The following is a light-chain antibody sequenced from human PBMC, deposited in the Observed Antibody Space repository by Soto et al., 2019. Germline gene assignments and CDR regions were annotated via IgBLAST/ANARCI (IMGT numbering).Light chain of an antibody. J-gene: IGKJ1*01. V-gene: IGKV3-20*01. CDR2: GAS. Sequence: EIVLTQSPGTLSLSPGERATLSCRASQSVSSSYLAWYQQKPGQAPRLLIYGASSRATGIPDRFSGSRSGTDVTLTISGLEPEDFEVYYGQQYGSSPVTFGQGTKVEIK. CDR3: QQYGSSPVT. CDR1: QSVSSSY.